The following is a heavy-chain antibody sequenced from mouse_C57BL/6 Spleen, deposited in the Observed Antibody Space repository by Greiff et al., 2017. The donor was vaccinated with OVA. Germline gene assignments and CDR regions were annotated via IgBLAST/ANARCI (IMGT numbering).Heavy chain of an antibody. CDR3: ARGEITTVVASHPDY. CDR2: IDPNSGGT. V-gene: IGHV1-72*01. Sequence: QVQLQQPGAELVKPGASVKLSCKASGYTFTSYWMHWVKQRPGRGLEWIGRIDPNSGGTKYNEKFKSKATLTVDKPSSTAYMQLSSLTSEDSAVYYCARGEITTVVASHPDYWGQGTTLTDSS. D-gene: IGHD1-1*01. J-gene: IGHJ2*01. CDR1: GYTFTSYW.